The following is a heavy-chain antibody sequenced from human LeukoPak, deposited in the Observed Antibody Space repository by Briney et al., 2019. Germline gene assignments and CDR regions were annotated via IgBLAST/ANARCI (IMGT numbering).Heavy chain of an antibody. CDR1: GFTFSSYS. CDR2: ISSSSSYI. D-gene: IGHD3-9*01. Sequence: KTGGSLRLSCAASGFTFSSYSMNWVRQAPGKGLEWVSSISSSSSYIYYADSVKGRFTISRDNAKNSLYLQMNSLRAEDTAVYYCVRCDILTGYSYYYFDYWGQGTLVTVSS. V-gene: IGHV3-21*01. CDR3: VRCDILTGYSYYYFDY. J-gene: IGHJ4*02.